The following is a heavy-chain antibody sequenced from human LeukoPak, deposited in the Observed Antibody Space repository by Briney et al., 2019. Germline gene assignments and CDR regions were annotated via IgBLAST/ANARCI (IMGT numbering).Heavy chain of an antibody. V-gene: IGHV4-59*08. CDR2: IFYSGSN. J-gene: IGHJ2*01. CDR3: ARFTTVVPAFWYFDL. CDR1: GGSFGAHY. Sequence: SETLSLTCAVYGGSFGAHYWSWIRQPPGKGLEWIGYIFYSGSNKYNPSLKSRVTISLDTSKNQFSLQLRSVTAADTAVYYCARFTTVVPAFWYFDLWGRGTLVTVSS. D-gene: IGHD4-23*01.